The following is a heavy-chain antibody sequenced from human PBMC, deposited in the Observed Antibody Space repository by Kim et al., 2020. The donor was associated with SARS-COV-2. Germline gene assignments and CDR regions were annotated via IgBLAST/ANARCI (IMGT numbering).Heavy chain of an antibody. CDR3: ARHHRGRSDGYKDYFDP. V-gene: IGHV4-39*01. CDR1: GGSISNSSYY. J-gene: IGHJ5*02. Sequence: SETLSLTCTVSGGSISNSSYYWGWIRQPPGKGLAWIGSIYYSGSTYYDPSLKSRVTISVDTSKNQFSLRLSSVTAADTAVYYCARHHRGRSDGYKDYFDPWGQGTLVTVSS. CDR2: IYYSGST. D-gene: IGHD3-16*01.